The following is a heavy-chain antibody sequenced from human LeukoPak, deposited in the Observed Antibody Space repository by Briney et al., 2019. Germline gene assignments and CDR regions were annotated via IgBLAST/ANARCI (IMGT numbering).Heavy chain of an antibody. CDR3: AKRGVVIRVILVGFHKEAYYFDS. J-gene: IGHJ4*02. Sequence: GGSLRLSCAVSGITLSNYGMSWVRQAPGKGLEWVAGISDRGSRTNYADSVKGRFTISTDHPKNTLNLQMNSLRAEDTAVYFCAKRGVVIRVILVGFHKEAYYFDSWGQGALVTVSS. V-gene: IGHV3-23*01. CDR1: GITLSNYG. CDR2: ISDRGSRT. D-gene: IGHD3-22*01.